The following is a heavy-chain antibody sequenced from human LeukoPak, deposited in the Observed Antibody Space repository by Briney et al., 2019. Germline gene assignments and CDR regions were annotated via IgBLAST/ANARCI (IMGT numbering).Heavy chain of an antibody. V-gene: IGHV4-39*01. CDR2: MYSSGNT. Sequence: PSETLSLTCTVSGGSISSYYWGWIRQAPGKGLEWIASMYSSGNTYYNPSLQSRVTISVDTSKNQFSLTLSSVTAADTAVYYCARHPDCSSSSCYRWFDPWGQGILVTVSS. D-gene: IGHD2-2*02. CDR1: GGSISSYY. CDR3: ARHPDCSSSSCYRWFDP. J-gene: IGHJ5*02.